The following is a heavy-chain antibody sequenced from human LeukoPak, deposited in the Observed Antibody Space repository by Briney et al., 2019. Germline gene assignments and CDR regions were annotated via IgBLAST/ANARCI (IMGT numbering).Heavy chain of an antibody. CDR1: GGSISSSSYY. CDR3: APLGWLVASGL. CDR2: IYYSGST. Sequence: PSETLSLTCTVSGGSISSSSYYWVWIRQPPGKGLEGNGSIYYSGSTYYNPSLKSRVTISVDTSKNQFSLKLSSVTAADTAVYYCAPLGWLVASGLWGRGTLVTVSS. D-gene: IGHD6-19*01. V-gene: IGHV4-39*01. J-gene: IGHJ2*01.